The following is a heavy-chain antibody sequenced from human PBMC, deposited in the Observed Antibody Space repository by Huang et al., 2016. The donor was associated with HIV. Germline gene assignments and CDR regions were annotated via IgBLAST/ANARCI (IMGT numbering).Heavy chain of an antibody. CDR3: ARHFSYYDSSGYTPWDAFDI. CDR2: IYYSGST. CDR1: GGSITSSSYY. V-gene: IGHV4-39*01. J-gene: IGHJ3*02. D-gene: IGHD3-22*01. Sequence: QLRLQGSGPGLVKPSETLSLTCTVSGGSITSSSYYWGWIRQPPGKGLEWVGSIYYSGSTAYNPSLKSRVTVSVDTSKNQFSLKLSYVTAADTAVYYCARHFSYYDSSGYTPWDAFDIWGQGTMVTVSS.